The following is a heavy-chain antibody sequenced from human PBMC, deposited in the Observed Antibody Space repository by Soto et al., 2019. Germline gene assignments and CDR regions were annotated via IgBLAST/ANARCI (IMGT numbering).Heavy chain of an antibody. J-gene: IGHJ6*04. CDR2: IIHLFRTP. Sequence: QVQLVQSGAEMKEPGSSVNVSCKTSGGTFSSSAISWLRQAPGQGLEWMGGIIHLFRTPDNAQKFLGRVKTAAAEWTSTAYMELSSLRSQDTAVYYCASESERLQLGGNYCYILDVWGSGTTITVSS. D-gene: IGHD2-21*02. CDR3: ASESERLQLGGNYCYILDV. CDR1: GGTFSSSA. V-gene: IGHV1-69*12.